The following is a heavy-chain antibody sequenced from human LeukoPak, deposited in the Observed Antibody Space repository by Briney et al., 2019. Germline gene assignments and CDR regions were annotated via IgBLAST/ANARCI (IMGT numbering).Heavy chain of an antibody. Sequence: ASVKVSCKASGGTFSSYAISWVRQAPGQGLEWMGRTIPIFGTANYAQKFQGRVTITTDESTSTAYMELSSLRSEDTAVYYCARAYCSSTSCPSDYFDYWGQGTLVTVSS. CDR2: TIPIFGTA. CDR1: GGTFSSYA. D-gene: IGHD2-2*01. J-gene: IGHJ4*02. CDR3: ARAYCSSTSCPSDYFDY. V-gene: IGHV1-69*05.